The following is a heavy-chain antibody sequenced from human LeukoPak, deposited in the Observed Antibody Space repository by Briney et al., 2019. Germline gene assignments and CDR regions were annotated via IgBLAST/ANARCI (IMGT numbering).Heavy chain of an antibody. CDR1: GYTFTTYG. Sequence: ASVKVSCKASGYTFTTYGISWVRQAPGQGLEWMGWISGYDGNTKYAQKLQGRVTMTTDTSTSTAYMELRSLRSDDTAVYYCARDCSTSCFWFDPWGQGTLVTVAS. CDR3: ARDCSTSCFWFDP. CDR2: ISGYDGNT. J-gene: IGHJ5*02. D-gene: IGHD2-2*01. V-gene: IGHV1-18*01.